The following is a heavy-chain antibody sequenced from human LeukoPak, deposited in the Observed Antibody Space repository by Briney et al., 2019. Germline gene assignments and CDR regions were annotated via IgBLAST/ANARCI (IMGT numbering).Heavy chain of an antibody. D-gene: IGHD4-17*01. CDR2: INHSGST. CDR1: GGSFSGYY. J-gene: IGHJ4*02. CDR3: ARGQGTVTTH. V-gene: IGHV4-34*01. Sequence: PSETLPLTCAVYGGSFSGYYWSWIRQPPGKGLEWIGEINHSGSTNYNPSLKSRVTVSVDTSKNQFSLKLSSVTAADTAVYYCARGQGTVTTHWGQGTLVTVSS.